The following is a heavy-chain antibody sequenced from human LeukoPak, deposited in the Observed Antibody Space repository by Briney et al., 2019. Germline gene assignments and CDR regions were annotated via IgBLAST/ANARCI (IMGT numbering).Heavy chain of an antibody. D-gene: IGHD6-19*01. J-gene: IGHJ5*02. V-gene: IGHV3-74*01. Sequence: GGSLRLSCAASGFTFSSYWMHWVRHAPGKGLVWVSLINSDGSSTSYADSVKGRFTISRDNAKNTLYLQMNSLRVEDTAVYYCGREAVAGLIDPWGQGTLVTVSS. CDR2: INSDGSST. CDR3: GREAVAGLIDP. CDR1: GFTFSSYW.